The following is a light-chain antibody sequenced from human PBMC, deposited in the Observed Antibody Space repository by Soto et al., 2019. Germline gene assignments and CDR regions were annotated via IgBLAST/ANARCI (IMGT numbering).Light chain of an antibody. Sequence: SYELTQPPSVSVAPGQTARITCGGNNIGSKSVHWYQQKTGQAPVLVVYDDSERPSGIPERFSGSSSGNTATLTVSRVEAGDEADYYCQVWDSSSDHYVFGTGIKLTVL. J-gene: IGLJ1*01. CDR3: QVWDSSSDHYV. CDR1: NIGSKS. CDR2: DDS. V-gene: IGLV3-21*02.